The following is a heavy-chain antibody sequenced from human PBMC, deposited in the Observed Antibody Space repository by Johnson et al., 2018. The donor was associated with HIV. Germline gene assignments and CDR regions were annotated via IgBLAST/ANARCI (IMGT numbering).Heavy chain of an antibody. D-gene: IGHD3-10*01. CDR3: TTDGAITMVRGVIGEGKAFDI. V-gene: IGHV3-66*01. J-gene: IGHJ3*02. CDR2: LYADGRT. Sequence: VQLVESGGGLVQPGGSLRLSCAASGFIVSSKYMTWFRQAPGKGLEWVSVLYADGRTYYADSVKGRFTVSSDYSENTLYLQMISLKTEDTAVYYCTTDGAITMVRGVIGEGKAFDIWGQWTMVTVSS. CDR1: GFIVSSKY.